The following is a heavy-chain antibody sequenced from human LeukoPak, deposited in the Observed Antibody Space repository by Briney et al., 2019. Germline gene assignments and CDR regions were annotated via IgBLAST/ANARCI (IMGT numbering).Heavy chain of an antibody. CDR2: IIPIFGTA. CDR3: AREDSEYSSGRTDAFDI. J-gene: IGHJ3*02. CDR1: GGTFSSYA. D-gene: IGHD6-19*01. Sequence: SVKVSCKASGGTFSSYAISWVRQAPGQGLEWMGGIIPIFGTANYAQKFQGRVTITADESTSTAYMELSSLRSENTAVYYCAREDSEYSSGRTDAFDIWGQGTMVTVSS. V-gene: IGHV1-69*01.